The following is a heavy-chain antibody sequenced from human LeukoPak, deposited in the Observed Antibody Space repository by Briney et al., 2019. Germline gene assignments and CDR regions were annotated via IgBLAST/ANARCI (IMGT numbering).Heavy chain of an antibody. CDR1: ASSLGDYA. D-gene: IGHD3-9*01. Sequence: QSGGSLRLSCTTSASSLGDYAMNWVRQAPGKGLEWVGLIRSKAYGGTIEYAPPVKGRFTISRDESKSIVYLQMNNLKTEDTAVYFCTRARQLRHFDWIPGGGEHDGFDIWGQGSMVTVS. CDR3: TRARQLRHFDWIPGGGEHDGFDI. J-gene: IGHJ3*02. CDR2: IRSKAYGGTI. V-gene: IGHV3-49*04.